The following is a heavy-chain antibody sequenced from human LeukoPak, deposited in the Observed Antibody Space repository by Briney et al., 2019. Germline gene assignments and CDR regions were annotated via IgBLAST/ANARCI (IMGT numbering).Heavy chain of an antibody. Sequence: PSETLSLTCTVSGGSISSGGYYWRWIRQHPGKGLGWIGYIYYSGSTYYNPSLKSRVTISVDTSKNQFSLKLSSVTAADTAVYYCARSRYDSSGYDFDYWGQGTLVTVSS. CDR2: IYYSGST. CDR3: ARSRYDSSGYDFDY. CDR1: GGSISSGGYY. D-gene: IGHD3-22*01. V-gene: IGHV4-31*03. J-gene: IGHJ4*02.